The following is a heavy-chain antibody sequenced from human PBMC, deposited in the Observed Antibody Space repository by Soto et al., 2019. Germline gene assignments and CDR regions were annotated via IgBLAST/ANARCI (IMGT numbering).Heavy chain of an antibody. D-gene: IGHD3-10*01. V-gene: IGHV3-74*01. CDR1: GFTFSSYW. J-gene: IGHJ5*02. CDR2: INTDGSST. Sequence: EVQLVESGGGLVQPGGSLRLSCAASGFTFSSYWMHWVRQAPGKGLVWVSRINTDGSSTSYADSVKGRFTISRDNAKNTLYLQMNRLRAEDTALYYCARAEGSWFDPWGQGTLVTVSS. CDR3: ARAEGSWFDP.